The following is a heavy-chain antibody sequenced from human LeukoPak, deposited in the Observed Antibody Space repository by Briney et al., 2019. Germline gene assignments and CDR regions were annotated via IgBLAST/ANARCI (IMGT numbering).Heavy chain of an antibody. D-gene: IGHD6-13*01. CDR2: ISGSGGTT. CDR3: AKGLPGIQAGGRYFDN. CDR1: GITVNTYS. Sequence: PGGSLRLSCAASGITVNTYSMSWVRQAPGKGLEWVTAISGSGGTTHYADSVKGRFIISRDNSKNTLYLQMNNLRAEDTAVYYCAKGLPGIQAGGRYFDNGGQGTLVTVSS. J-gene: IGHJ4*02. V-gene: IGHV3-23*01.